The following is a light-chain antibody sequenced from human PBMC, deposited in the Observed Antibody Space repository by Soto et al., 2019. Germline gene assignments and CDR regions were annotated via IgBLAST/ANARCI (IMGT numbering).Light chain of an antibody. V-gene: IGKV3-11*01. CDR3: QQRTNWSPLS. CDR1: KSIERH. CDR2: GAS. Sequence: ENVLTQSPATQYFAPGEIATLHCMARKSIERHLAWYQQKPGQAPRLLIYGASHGATGIPARFSGSGCRTDFTLTISNLEPEDFAVYDCQQRTNWSPLSFGGGTKVEI. J-gene: IGKJ4*01.